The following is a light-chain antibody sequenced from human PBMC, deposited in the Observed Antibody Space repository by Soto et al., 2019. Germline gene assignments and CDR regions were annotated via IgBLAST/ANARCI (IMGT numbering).Light chain of an antibody. CDR1: SGSVSTSYY. J-gene: IGLJ2*01. CDR3: LLYMCSGSLV. Sequence: QAVVTQEPSFSVSPGGTVTLTCGLSSGSVSTSYYPSWYQQTPGQAPRTLIYSTNTRSSGVPDRFSGSILGNKAALTITGAQADDESDYSCLLYMCSGSLVLGGGTKLTVL. CDR2: STN. V-gene: IGLV8-61*01.